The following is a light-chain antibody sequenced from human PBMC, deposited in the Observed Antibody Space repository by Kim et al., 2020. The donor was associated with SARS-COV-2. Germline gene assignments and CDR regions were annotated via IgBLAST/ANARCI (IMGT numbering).Light chain of an antibody. CDR2: GAS. Sequence: LSAGEGATLSCRASQSVSRTYLAWYQQKPGQAPRLLSYGASSRATGIPDRFSGSGFVTDFSLTISRLEPEDFAVYYCQQYASSPFTFGGGTKLEIK. J-gene: IGKJ4*01. CDR3: QQYASSPFT. CDR1: QSVSRTY. V-gene: IGKV3-20*01.